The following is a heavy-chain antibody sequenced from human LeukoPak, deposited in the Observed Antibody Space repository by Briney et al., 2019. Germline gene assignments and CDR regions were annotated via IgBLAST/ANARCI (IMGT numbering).Heavy chain of an antibody. CDR1: GFTFSTYS. J-gene: IGHJ4*02. Sequence: GGSLRLSCAASGFTFSTYSGNWIRQAPGKGLEWVSSISDDSNYIFYADSVKGRFTISRDNAKNSLYLQMNSLRAEDTAVYYCAREESFDSRFDHWGQGTLVTVSS. CDR3: AREESFDSRFDH. V-gene: IGHV3-21*01. CDR2: ISDDSNYI.